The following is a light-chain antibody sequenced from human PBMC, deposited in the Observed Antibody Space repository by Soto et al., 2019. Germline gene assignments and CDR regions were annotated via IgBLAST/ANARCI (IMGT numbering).Light chain of an antibody. CDR2: AAS. CDR3: QQYYSYPIT. Sequence: DIQMTQSPSTLAASVGDRVTITCRASQSISSWLAWYQVKPGKAPNLLIYAASTLQSGVPSRFSGSGSGTDLTITISCLQSEDFETYYGQQYYSYPITFGQGTRLEIK. V-gene: IGKV1-5*01. J-gene: IGKJ5*01. CDR1: QSISSW.